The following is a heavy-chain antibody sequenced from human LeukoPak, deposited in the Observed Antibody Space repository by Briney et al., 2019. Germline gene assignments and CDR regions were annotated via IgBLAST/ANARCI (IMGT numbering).Heavy chain of an antibody. V-gene: IGHV1-2*02. D-gene: IGHD3-22*01. J-gene: IGHJ4*02. CDR3: ARGPAPYYDDGSAYFPH. CDR1: GYTFTGYY. CDR2: INPNSGGT. Sequence: ASVKVSCKASGYTFTGYYMRWVRQAPGQGLEWMGWINPNSGGTNYAQNFQGRVTMTRDTSISTAYMELSRLRSDDTAVYYCARGPAPYYDDGSAYFPHWGQGTLVTVSS.